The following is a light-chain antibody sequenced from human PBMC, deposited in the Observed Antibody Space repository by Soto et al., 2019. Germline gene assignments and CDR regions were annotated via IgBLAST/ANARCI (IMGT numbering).Light chain of an antibody. CDR2: AAS. CDR1: QDINTY. Sequence: DIQLTQSPSFLSASVGDRVTITCRAGQDINTYLAWYQQKPGKAPKLLIFAASTLQNGVPSRFSGSGSGTEFTVTITSLQPEDFATYYCQQRKSYPFTFGQGTRLEIK. V-gene: IGKV1-9*01. J-gene: IGKJ5*01. CDR3: QQRKSYPFT.